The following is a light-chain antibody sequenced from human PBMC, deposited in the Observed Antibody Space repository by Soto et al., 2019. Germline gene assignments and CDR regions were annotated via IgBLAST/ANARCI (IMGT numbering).Light chain of an antibody. J-gene: IGLJ1*01. CDR2: EVT. Sequence: QSALTQPASGSASPGQSITISCTGTSSDGGGYNYVSLYQPHPGKPSKRMIYEVTNRPSGVSNRFSRSKSGNTTSLTISGLQPAGGADYYCSSYTSSSTPYVCGTGTKGTVL. CDR1: SSDGGGYNY. V-gene: IGLV2-14*01. CDR3: SSYTSSSTPYV.